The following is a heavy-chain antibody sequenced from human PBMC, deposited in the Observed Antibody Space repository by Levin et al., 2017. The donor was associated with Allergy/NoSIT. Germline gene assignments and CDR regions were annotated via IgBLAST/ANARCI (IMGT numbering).Heavy chain of an antibody. Sequence: ASVKVSCKTSGYTLNSYDVSWVRQAPGQGLEWMGWISAYNGNTNYAQKLQGRVTMTTDTSTSTDYMELRSLRSDDTAVYYCARGGGILTGDAFHIWGQGTMVTVSS. V-gene: IGHV1-18*01. CDR3: ARGGGILTGDAFHI. J-gene: IGHJ3*02. D-gene: IGHD3-9*01. CDR1: GYTLNSYD. CDR2: ISAYNGNT.